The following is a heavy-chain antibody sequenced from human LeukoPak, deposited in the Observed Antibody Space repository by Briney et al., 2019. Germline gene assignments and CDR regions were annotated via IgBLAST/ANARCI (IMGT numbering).Heavy chain of an antibody. CDR2: IYYSGST. J-gene: IGHJ4*02. CDR1: GGSISSHY. V-gene: IGHV4-59*11. Sequence: SESLSLTRTVSGGSISSHYWSWIRQPPGKGLEWIGYIYYSGSTNYNPSLKSRVTISVDTSKNQFSLKLSSVTAADTAVYYCARSRSFDYWGQGTLVTVSS. CDR3: ARSRSFDY.